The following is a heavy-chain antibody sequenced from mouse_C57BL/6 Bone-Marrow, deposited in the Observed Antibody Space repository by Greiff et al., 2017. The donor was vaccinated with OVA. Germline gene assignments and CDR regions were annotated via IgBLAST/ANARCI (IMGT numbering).Heavy chain of an antibody. J-gene: IGHJ4*01. CDR3: ARSDGRGSMDY. Sequence: QVQLQQSGAELVRPGTSVKVSCKASGYAFTNYLIEWVKQRPGQGLEWIGVINPGSGGTNYNEKFKGKATLTADKSSSTAYMQLSSLTSEDSAVYVCARSDGRGSMDYWGQGTSVTVSS. D-gene: IGHD1-1*01. CDR1: GYAFTNYL. V-gene: IGHV1-54*01. CDR2: INPGSGGT.